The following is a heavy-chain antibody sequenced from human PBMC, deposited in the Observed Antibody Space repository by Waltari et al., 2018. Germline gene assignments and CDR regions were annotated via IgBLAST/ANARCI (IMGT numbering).Heavy chain of an antibody. CDR2: IYSGGST. CDR1: GFTVSSNY. J-gene: IGHJ3*02. D-gene: IGHD6-19*01. CDR3: ARDLGSSGWSRWVAFDI. Sequence: EVQLVESGGGLIQPGGSLRLSCAASGFTVSSNYMSWVRQAPGKGLEWVSVIYSGGSTYDADSVKGRFTISRDNSKNTLYLQMNSLRAEDTAVYYCARDLGSSGWSRWVAFDIWGQGTMVTVSS. V-gene: IGHV3-53*01.